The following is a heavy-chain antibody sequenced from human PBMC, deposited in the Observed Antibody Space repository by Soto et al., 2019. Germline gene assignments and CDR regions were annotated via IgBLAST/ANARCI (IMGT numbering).Heavy chain of an antibody. CDR2: INHSGST. V-gene: IGHV4-34*01. CDR3: ARGSHLAITMVRGVREARFDY. Sequence: QVQLQQWGAGLLKPSETLSLTCAVYGGSFSGYYWSWIRQPPGKGLEWIGEINHSGSTNYNPSLKRRVTISVDTSKNQFSLKLSSVTAADTAVYYCARGSHLAITMVRGVREARFDYWGQGTLVTVSS. CDR1: GGSFSGYY. D-gene: IGHD3-10*01. J-gene: IGHJ4*02.